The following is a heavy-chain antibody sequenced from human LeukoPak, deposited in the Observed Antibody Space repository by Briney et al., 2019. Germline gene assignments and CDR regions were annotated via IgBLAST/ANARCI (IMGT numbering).Heavy chain of an antibody. Sequence: SETLSLTCAVYGGSFSGYYWSWLRQPPGKGLEWIGEINHSGSTNYNPSLKSRVTISVDTPKNQFSLKLSSVTAADTAVYYCARGVTGSYGIDYWGQGTLVTVSS. J-gene: IGHJ4*02. CDR3: ARGVTGSYGIDY. V-gene: IGHV4-34*01. CDR2: INHSGST. D-gene: IGHD3-10*01. CDR1: GGSFSGYY.